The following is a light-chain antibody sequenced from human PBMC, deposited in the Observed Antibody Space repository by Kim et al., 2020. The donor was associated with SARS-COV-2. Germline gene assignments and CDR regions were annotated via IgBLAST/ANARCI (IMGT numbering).Light chain of an antibody. J-gene: IGKJ2*01. CDR1: ETVSFY. Sequence: SASIGDRVTITCRTNETVSFYLNWNLQKSGRAPQLLIYGANTLQSGVPSRFSSAGSGTDFTLTVTNLQLEDFATYHCQQSYITPHTFGQGTKLEI. CDR3: QQSYITPHT. CDR2: GAN. V-gene: IGKV1-39*01.